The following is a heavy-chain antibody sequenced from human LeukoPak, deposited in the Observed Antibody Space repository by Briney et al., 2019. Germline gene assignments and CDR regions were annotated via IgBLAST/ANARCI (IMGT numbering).Heavy chain of an antibody. CDR2: INPNSGGT. J-gene: IGHJ6*02. D-gene: IGHD6-13*01. CDR3: ARVRGIAAAGRTYYYGMDV. Sequence: GASVKVSCKASGYTFTGYYMHWVRQAPGQGLEWMGWINPNSGGTNYAQKFQGRVTMTRDTSISTAYMELSMLRSDDTAVYYCARVRGIAAAGRTYYYGMDVWGQGTTVTVSS. CDR1: GYTFTGYY. V-gene: IGHV1-2*02.